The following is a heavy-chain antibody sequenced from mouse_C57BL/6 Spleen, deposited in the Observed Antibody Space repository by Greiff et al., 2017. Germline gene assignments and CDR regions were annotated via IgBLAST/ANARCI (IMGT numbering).Heavy chain of an antibody. CDR2: IYPRSGNT. Sequence: VKLMESGAELARPGASVKLSCKASGYTFTSYGISWVKQRTGQGLEWIGEIYPRSGNTYYNEKFKGKATLTADKSSSTAYMELRSLTSEDSAVYFCARPYYYGSSSWYFDVWGTGTTVTVSS. D-gene: IGHD1-1*01. CDR3: ARPYYYGSSSWYFDV. CDR1: GYTFTSYG. J-gene: IGHJ1*03. V-gene: IGHV1-81*01.